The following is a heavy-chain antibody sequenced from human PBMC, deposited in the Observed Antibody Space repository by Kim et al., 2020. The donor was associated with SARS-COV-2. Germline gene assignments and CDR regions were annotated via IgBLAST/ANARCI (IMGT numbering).Heavy chain of an antibody. CDR3: ARWAHCGGDCYSPYNWFDP. CDR1: GYTFTSYA. J-gene: IGHJ5*02. CDR2: INAGNGNT. D-gene: IGHD2-21*01. Sequence: ASVKVSCKASGYTFTSYAMHWVRQAPGQRLEWMGWINAGNGNTKYSQKFQGRVTITRDTSASTAYMELSSLRSEDTAVYYCARWAHCGGDCYSPYNWFDPWGQGTLVTVSS. V-gene: IGHV1-3*01.